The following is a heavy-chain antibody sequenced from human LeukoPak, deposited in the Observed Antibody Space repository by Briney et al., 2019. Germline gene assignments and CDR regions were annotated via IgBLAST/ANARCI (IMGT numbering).Heavy chain of an antibody. CDR1: GFTFSSYG. V-gene: IGHV3-30*03. J-gene: IGHJ4*02. Sequence: QPGGSLRLSCAASGFTFSSYGMHWVRQAPGKGLEWVAVISYDGSNKYYADSVKGRFTISRDNSKNTLYLQMNSLRAEDTAVYYCASYSNHEDYWGQGTLVTVSS. D-gene: IGHD4-11*01. CDR3: ASYSNHEDY. CDR2: ISYDGSNK.